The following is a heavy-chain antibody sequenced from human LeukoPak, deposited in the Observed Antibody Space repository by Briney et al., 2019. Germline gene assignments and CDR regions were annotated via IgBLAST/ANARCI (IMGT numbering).Heavy chain of an antibody. Sequence: SETLSLTCAVYGGSFSGYYWSWIRQPPGKGLEWIGEINHSGSTNYNPSLKSRVTISVDTSKNQFSLKLSSVTAADTAVYYCAKGFGITGTTLRPWGQGTLVTVSS. V-gene: IGHV4-34*01. CDR2: INHSGST. CDR1: GGSFSGYY. D-gene: IGHD1-7*01. J-gene: IGHJ5*02. CDR3: AKGFGITGTTLRP.